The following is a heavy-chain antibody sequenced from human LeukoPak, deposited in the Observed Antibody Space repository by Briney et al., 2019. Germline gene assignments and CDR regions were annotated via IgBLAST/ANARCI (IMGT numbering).Heavy chain of an antibody. CDR2: IYYSGST. Sequence: SETLSLTCTVSGGSISSGGYYWSWIRQHPGKGLEWIGYIYYSGSTYYNPSLKSRVTISVDTSKNQFSLKLSSVTAADTAVYYCARVRRYGGYINFDYWGQGTLVTVSS. V-gene: IGHV4-31*03. CDR3: ARVRRYGGYINFDY. J-gene: IGHJ4*02. CDR1: GGSISSGGYY. D-gene: IGHD5-12*01.